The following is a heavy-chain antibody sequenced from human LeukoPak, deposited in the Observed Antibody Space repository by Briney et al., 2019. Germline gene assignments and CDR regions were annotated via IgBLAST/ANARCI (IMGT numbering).Heavy chain of an antibody. Sequence: GGSLRLSCAASGFTFSSYAMSWVRQAPGKGLEWVSAISGSGGSTYYADSVKGRFTISRDNSKNTLYLQMNSLRAEDTAVYYCAKYSSSGWPAHYYYYGMDVWGQGTTATVS. V-gene: IGHV3-23*01. J-gene: IGHJ6*02. CDR3: AKYSSSGWPAHYYYYGMDV. CDR1: GFTFSSYA. D-gene: IGHD6-19*01. CDR2: ISGSGGST.